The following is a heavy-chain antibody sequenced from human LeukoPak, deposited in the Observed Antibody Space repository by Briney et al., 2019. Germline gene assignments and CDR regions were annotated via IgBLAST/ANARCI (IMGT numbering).Heavy chain of an antibody. CDR3: ARLTGSYFDY. D-gene: IGHD7-27*01. Sequence: GGSLRLSCAASGFTFSSHGMHWGRQAPGKGLEWVALIWYDGSNKYYTDSVKGRSTISRDNSKNMLYLQMNSLRAEDTAVYYCARLTGSYFDYWGQGTLVTVSS. CDR1: GFTFSSHG. V-gene: IGHV3-33*01. CDR2: IWYDGSNK. J-gene: IGHJ4*02.